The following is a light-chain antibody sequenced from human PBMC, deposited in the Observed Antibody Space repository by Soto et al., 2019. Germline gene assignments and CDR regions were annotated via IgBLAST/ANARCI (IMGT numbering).Light chain of an antibody. CDR2: EVS. Sequence: QSALTQPPSASGSPGQSVTISCTGTSSDVGGYNYVSWYQQHPGKAPKLMIHEVSKRPSGVPDRFSGSKSGNTASLTVSGLQADDEADYYCSSNGGSNNFVFGTGTKLTVL. CDR1: SSDVGGYNY. CDR3: SSNGGSNNFV. J-gene: IGLJ1*01. V-gene: IGLV2-8*01.